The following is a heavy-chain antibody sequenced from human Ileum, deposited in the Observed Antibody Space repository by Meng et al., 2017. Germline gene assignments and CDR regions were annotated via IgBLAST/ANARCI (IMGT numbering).Heavy chain of an antibody. Sequence: QGLLQKWGAGLLKPSETLSLTCAVYGGSFSGYYWSWIRQPPGKGLEWIGEINHSGSTNYNPSLKSRVTISVDTSKNQFSLKLSSVTAADTAVYYCARGWYYDYVWGSYRDHMFDYWGQGTLVTVSS. V-gene: IGHV4-34*01. J-gene: IGHJ4*02. CDR3: ARGWYYDYVWGSYRDHMFDY. D-gene: IGHD3-16*02. CDR2: INHSGST. CDR1: GGSFSGYY.